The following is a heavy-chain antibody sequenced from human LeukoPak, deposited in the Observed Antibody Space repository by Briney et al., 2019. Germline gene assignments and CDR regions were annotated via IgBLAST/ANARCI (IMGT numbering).Heavy chain of an antibody. J-gene: IGHJ4*02. CDR3: AKDLCGGGDCYFGY. V-gene: IGHV3-30*02. CDR2: IPYDGSNK. CDR1: GFTFTSYG. D-gene: IGHD2-21*02. Sequence: GGSLRLSCAASGFTFTSYGMHWVRQAPGKGLEWVAFIPYDGSNKYYADSVKGRFIISRDNSKNTLYLQMNSLRAEDTAVYYCAKDLCGGGDCYFGYWGQGTLVTVSS.